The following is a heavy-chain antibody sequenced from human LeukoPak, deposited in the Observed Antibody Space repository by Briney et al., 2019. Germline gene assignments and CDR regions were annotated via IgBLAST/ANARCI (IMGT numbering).Heavy chain of an antibody. Sequence: SETLSLTCTVSVYSISSGYYWGWIRQPPGKGLEWIGSIYHSGSTYYNPSLKSRVTISVDTSKNQFSLKLSSVTAADTAVYYCARTSYYYYYMDVWGKGTTVTVSS. CDR1: VYSISSGYY. CDR3: ARTSYYYYYMDV. V-gene: IGHV4-38-2*02. CDR2: IYHSGST. J-gene: IGHJ6*03.